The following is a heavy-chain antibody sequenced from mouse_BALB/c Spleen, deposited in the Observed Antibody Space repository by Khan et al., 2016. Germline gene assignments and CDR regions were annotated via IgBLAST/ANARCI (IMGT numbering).Heavy chain of an antibody. D-gene: IGHD2-2*01. CDR3: ARMRDGYDRWFAY. J-gene: IGHJ3*01. CDR2: ILPGGGTS. Sequence: QVQLQQSGAELVKPGASVKISCKATGYTFSNYWIEWVKQRPGHGLEWIGEILPGGGTSNYNEKFRGKATFTAAIFSNTAYMHLSSLTSEDSAIYYCARMRDGYDRWFAYWGQGTMVTVSA. V-gene: IGHV1-9*01. CDR1: GYTFSNYW.